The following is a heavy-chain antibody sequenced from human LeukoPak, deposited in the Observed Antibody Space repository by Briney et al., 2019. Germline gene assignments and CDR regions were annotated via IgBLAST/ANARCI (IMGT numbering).Heavy chain of an antibody. J-gene: IGHJ5*02. Sequence: PGGSLRLSCAASGFTFSYYAMSWVRQAPGKGLEWVSGISNSGGTTYYADSVKGRFTISRDNSKNTLYLQMNSLRAEDTAVYYCAKSGCSSTSCYSILSGWLDPWGQGTLVTVSS. CDR2: ISNSGGTT. V-gene: IGHV3-23*01. D-gene: IGHD2-2*02. CDR1: GFTFSYYA. CDR3: AKSGCSSTSCYSILSGWLDP.